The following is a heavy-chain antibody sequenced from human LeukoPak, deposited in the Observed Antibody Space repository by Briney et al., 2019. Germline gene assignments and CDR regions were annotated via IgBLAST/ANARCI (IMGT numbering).Heavy chain of an antibody. CDR3: ARRYDSSGYYSTRAFDI. Sequence: PSETLSLTRTLSGGSLSSYYWSWIGQPPGKELEWIGYIYYSGSTNYNPLLKRRATISVDTSKNQCSLKLSSVPPADTAVYYCARRYDSSGYYSTRAFDIWGEGTKVTVS. CDR2: IYYSGST. J-gene: IGHJ3*02. CDR1: GGSLSSYY. D-gene: IGHD3-22*01. V-gene: IGHV4-59*08.